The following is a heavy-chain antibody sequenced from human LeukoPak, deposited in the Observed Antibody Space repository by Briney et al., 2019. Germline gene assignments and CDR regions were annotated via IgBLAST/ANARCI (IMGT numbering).Heavy chain of an antibody. D-gene: IGHD2-15*01. V-gene: IGHV3-21*01. CDR3: ARDGRGRDYCSSGSCYWYFDL. CDR1: GFTFSTYT. J-gene: IGHJ2*01. CDR2: ISSSSSYI. Sequence: GGSLRLSCAASGFTFSTYTMHWVRQAPGKGLEWVSSISSSSSYIYYADSVKGRFTISRDNAKNSLYLLMNSLRAEDTALYHCARDGRGRDYCSSGSCYWYFDLWGRGTLVTVSS.